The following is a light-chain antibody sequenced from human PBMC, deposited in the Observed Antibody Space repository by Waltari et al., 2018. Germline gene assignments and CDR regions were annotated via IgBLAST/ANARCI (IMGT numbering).Light chain of an antibody. J-gene: IGKJ1*01. CDR2: GAS. CDR1: QSVSRS. CDR3: QHYVRLPAT. V-gene: IGKV3-20*01. Sequence: IVLTQSPGTLSLSTGARATPSCRASQSVSRSLAWYQQKPGQAPNLLIYGASTRATGIPYRFTGSGSGTDFSLTISSLEPEDFAIYFCQHYVRLPATFGQGTKVEIK.